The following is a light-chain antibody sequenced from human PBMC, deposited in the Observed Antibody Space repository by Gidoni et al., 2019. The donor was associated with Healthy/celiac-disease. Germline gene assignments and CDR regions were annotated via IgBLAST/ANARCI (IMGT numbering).Light chain of an antibody. J-gene: IGKJ4*01. CDR2: AAS. CDR1: QGTSSW. CDR3: QQANSFPPT. Sequence: DIQMTQPPSSVSASVGDRVTITCRASQGTSSWLAWYQQKPGKAPKLLIYAASSLQSGVPSRFSGSGSGTDFTLTISSLQPEDFATYYCQQANSFPPTFGGGTKVKIK. V-gene: IGKV1-12*01.